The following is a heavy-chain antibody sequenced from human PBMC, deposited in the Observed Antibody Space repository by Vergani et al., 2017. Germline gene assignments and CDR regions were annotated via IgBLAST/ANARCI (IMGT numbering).Heavy chain of an antibody. J-gene: IGHJ4*01. V-gene: IGHV3-23*01. D-gene: IGHD1-20*01. CDR1: GFIFSTYA. Sequence: EVQLLESGGDLVQPGGSLRLSCTASGFIFSTYAMSWVRQAPGKGLEWVSGISASGAATYYADSVKGRVTISRDNSKNTLYLKMNSLRVEDTAVYYCAIAYGRYDWFDYWGQRTLVTVSS. CDR2: ISASGAAT. CDR3: AIAYGRYDWFDY.